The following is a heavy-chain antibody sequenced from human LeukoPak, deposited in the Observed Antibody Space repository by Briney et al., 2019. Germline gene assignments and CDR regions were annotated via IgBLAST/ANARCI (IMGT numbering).Heavy chain of an antibody. CDR2: ISRSSSYI. CDR1: GFTFSNYS. D-gene: IGHD6-19*01. Sequence: GGALRLSCAVSGFTFSNYSMNWVRQAPGKGLEGGSSISRSSSYIYYAASVNGRFTISRDNAQNSLFLQMNRLRAEDTAVYYCARDSSGWYAFPEYYFDYWGQGTLVTVSS. J-gene: IGHJ4*02. CDR3: ARDSSGWYAFPEYYFDY. V-gene: IGHV3-21*01.